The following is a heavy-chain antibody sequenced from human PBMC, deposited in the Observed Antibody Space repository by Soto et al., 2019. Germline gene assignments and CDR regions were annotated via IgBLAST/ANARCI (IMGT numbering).Heavy chain of an antibody. Sequence: QVQLVQSGAEVKKPGSSVKVSCKASGGTFSSYAISWVRQAPGQGLEWMGGIIPIFGTANYAQMFQGRVTNAADEYTSTAYIELSSLRSDDTAVYYCARDGGGGDWYGEFDSCGQGTLVTVSS. V-gene: IGHV1-69*01. J-gene: IGHJ4*02. D-gene: IGHD3-10*01. CDR1: GGTFSSYA. CDR2: IIPIFGTA. CDR3: ARDGGGGDWYGEFDS.